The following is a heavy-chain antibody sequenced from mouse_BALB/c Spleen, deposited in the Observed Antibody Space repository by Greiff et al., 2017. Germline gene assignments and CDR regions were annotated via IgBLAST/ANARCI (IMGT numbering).Heavy chain of an antibody. Sequence: EVQRVESGGGLVKPGGSLKLSCAASGFTFSSYAMSWVRQSPEKRLEWVAEISSGGSYTYYPDTVTGRFTISRDNAKNTLYLEMSSLRSEDTAMYYCARRDYGYDVYAMDYWGQGTSVTVSS. CDR3: ARRDYGYDVYAMDY. V-gene: IGHV5-9-4*01. CDR1: GFTFSSYA. D-gene: IGHD2-2*01. J-gene: IGHJ4*01. CDR2: ISSGGSYT.